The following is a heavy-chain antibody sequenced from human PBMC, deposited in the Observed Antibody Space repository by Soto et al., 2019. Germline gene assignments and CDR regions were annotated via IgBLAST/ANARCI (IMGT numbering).Heavy chain of an antibody. CDR2: IWYDGSNK. Sequence: GGSLRLSCVASGFTFSSYGMHWVRQAPGKGLEWVAVIWYDGSNKYYADSVKGRFTISRDNSKNTLYLQMNSLRAEDTAVYYCAREGQSYYGSGSYRFTDYMDVWGKGTTVTVSS. D-gene: IGHD3-10*01. CDR3: AREGQSYYGSGSYRFTDYMDV. J-gene: IGHJ6*03. CDR1: GFTFSSYG. V-gene: IGHV3-33*01.